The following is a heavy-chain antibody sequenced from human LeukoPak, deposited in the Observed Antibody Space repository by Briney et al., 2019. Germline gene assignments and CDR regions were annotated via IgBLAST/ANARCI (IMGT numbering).Heavy chain of an antibody. CDR3: ARKYSSSSGRRAFDI. D-gene: IGHD6-6*01. CDR2: IYYSGST. CDR1: GGSISGYY. V-gene: IGHV4-59*08. J-gene: IGHJ3*02. Sequence: SETLSLTCTVSGGSISGYYWSWIRQPPGKGLEWIGYIYYSGSTNYTPSLKSRLTISIDASENQFSLKLSSVTAADTAVYYCARKYSSSSGRRAFDIWGQGTMVTVSS.